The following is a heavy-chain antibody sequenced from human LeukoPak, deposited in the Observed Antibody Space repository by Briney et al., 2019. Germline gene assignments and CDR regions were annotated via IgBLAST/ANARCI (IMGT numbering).Heavy chain of an antibody. CDR3: ARDSDWAFDN. D-gene: IGHD2-21*02. J-gene: IGHJ4*02. Sequence: GGSLRLSCAASGFTFSSYVMSWVRQAPGKGLEWVSYINHNAETIYYADSFKGRFTISRDNAKNVLYLQMNRLRDGDTAVYHCARDSDWAFDNWGQGTLVTVSS. CDR2: INHNAETI. V-gene: IGHV3-48*02. CDR1: GFTFSSYV.